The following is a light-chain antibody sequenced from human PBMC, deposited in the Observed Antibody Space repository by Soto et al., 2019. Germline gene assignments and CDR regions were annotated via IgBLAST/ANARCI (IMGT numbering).Light chain of an antibody. J-gene: IGKJ4*01. CDR2: EAT. V-gene: IGKV3-11*01. CDR3: QQRAYWPPLT. CDR1: QSVNSN. Sequence: EVVLTQSPATLSLSPGDKATLSCRASQSVNSNLGWYQQKPGQPPRLLIYEATNRAADIPARFSGSGSGTDFTLTIGSLGPGDSGIYYCQQRAYWPPLTFGGGTKVDIK.